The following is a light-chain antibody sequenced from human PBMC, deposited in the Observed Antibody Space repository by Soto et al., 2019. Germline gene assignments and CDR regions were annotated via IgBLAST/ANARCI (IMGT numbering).Light chain of an antibody. CDR3: QQSYSTLGT. V-gene: IGKV1-39*01. CDR1: HSINNY. CDR2: AAS. J-gene: IGKJ1*01. Sequence: EMTQSPSSLSASVGDRVIITCRADHSINNYLNWYQQKPGQVPNLLIYAASTLQSGVPSRFSASGSGRVFSLTINRLTPEEFATYYCQQSYSTLGTFGRGTRVEI.